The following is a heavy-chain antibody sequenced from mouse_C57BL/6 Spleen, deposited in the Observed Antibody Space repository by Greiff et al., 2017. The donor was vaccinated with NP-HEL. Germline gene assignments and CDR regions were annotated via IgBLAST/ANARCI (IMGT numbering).Heavy chain of an antibody. D-gene: IGHD1-1*01. J-gene: IGHJ1*03. CDR3: AREGYYYGTLWYFDV. CDR2: ISYDGSN. CDR1: GYSITSGYY. Sequence: ESGPGLVKPSQSLSLTCSVTGYSITSGYYWNWIRQFPGNKLEWMGYISYDGSNNYNPSLKNRISITRDTSKNQFFLKLNSVTTEDTATYYCAREGYYYGTLWYFDVWGTGTTVTVSS. V-gene: IGHV3-6*01.